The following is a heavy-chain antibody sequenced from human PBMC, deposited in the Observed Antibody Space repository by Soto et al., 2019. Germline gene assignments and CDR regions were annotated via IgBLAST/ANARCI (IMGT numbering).Heavy chain of an antibody. Sequence: QVPLVQSGAEVKKPGSSLNISYKASRDTFTSYSINWVRQAPGQGLEWMGGIIPIFGTANYAQKFKDRVTITADESTNTAYMALTSLRPDDTAVYYCTQGDYDTTGWFDPWGQGTLVTVSS. CDR1: RDTFTSYS. CDR3: TQGDYDTTGWFDP. V-gene: IGHV1-69*01. J-gene: IGHJ5*02. CDR2: IIPIFGTA. D-gene: IGHD3-22*01.